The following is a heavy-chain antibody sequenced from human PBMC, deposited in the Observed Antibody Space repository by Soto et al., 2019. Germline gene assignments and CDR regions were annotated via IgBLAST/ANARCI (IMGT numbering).Heavy chain of an antibody. CDR1: GGSISSGGYY. CDR2: IYYSGST. J-gene: IGHJ4*02. CDR3: ARERYTTLTTWSHYFDY. D-gene: IGHD4-17*01. V-gene: IGHV4-31*03. Sequence: QVQLQESGPGLVKPSQTLSLTCTVSGGSISSGGYYWSWIRQHPGKGLEWIGYIYYSGSTYYNPSLKSRVTISVDTSKNQFSLKLSSVTAADTAVYYCARERYTTLTTWSHYFDYWGQGTLVTVSS.